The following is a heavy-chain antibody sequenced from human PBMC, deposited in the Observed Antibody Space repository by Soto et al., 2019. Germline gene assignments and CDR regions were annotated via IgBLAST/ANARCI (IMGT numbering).Heavy chain of an antibody. CDR2: IIPIFGTA. D-gene: IGHD6-19*01. CDR1: GGTFSSYA. Sequence: GASVKVSCKASGGTFSSYAISWVRQAPGQGLEWMGGIIPIFGTANYAQKLQGRVTMTTDTSTSTAYMELRSLRSDDTAEYYCARDQADSSGWYPGGYYYYGMDVWGQGTTVTVSS. J-gene: IGHJ6*02. CDR3: ARDQADSSGWYPGGYYYYGMDV. V-gene: IGHV1-69*05.